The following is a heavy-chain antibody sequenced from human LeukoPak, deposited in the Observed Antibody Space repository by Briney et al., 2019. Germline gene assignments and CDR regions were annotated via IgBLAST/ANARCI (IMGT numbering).Heavy chain of an antibody. Sequence: GGSLRLSCAASGFTFSSYAMSWVRQAPGKGLEWVSGISDSGAITYDADSVKGRFTISRDNSKNTLYLQMNSLRAEDTAVYYCAKGSSSSWFRASFAIWGQGTMVTVSS. CDR1: GFTFSSYA. V-gene: IGHV3-23*01. J-gene: IGHJ3*02. CDR2: ISDSGAIT. CDR3: AKGSSSSWFRASFAI. D-gene: IGHD6-13*01.